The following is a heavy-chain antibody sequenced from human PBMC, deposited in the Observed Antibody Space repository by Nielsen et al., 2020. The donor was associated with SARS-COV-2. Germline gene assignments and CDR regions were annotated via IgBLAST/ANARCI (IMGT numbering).Heavy chain of an antibody. CDR1: GGSISSSNW. CDR3: ARDRNSMVRGGENIWFDP. CDR2: IYHSGST. Sequence: SETLSLTCAVSGGSISSSNWWSWVRQPPGKGLEWIGEIYHSGSTNYNPSLKSRVTISVDTSKNQFSLKLSSVTAADTAVYYCARDRNSMVRGGENIWFDPWGQGTLVTVSS. D-gene: IGHD3-10*01. V-gene: IGHV4-4*02. J-gene: IGHJ5*02.